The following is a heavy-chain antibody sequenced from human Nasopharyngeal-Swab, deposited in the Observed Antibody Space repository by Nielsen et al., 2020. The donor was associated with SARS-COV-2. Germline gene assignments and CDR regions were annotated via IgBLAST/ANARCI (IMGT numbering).Heavy chain of an antibody. V-gene: IGHV4-59*01. D-gene: IGHD5-24*01. J-gene: IGHJ4*02. Sequence: SETLSLTCAVYGGSFSGYYWNWIRQPPGKGLEWIGYIYYSGSTNYNPSLKSRVTISVDTSRNQFSLKLTSVTAADTAVYYCAREMASFDTWGQGTLVTVSS. CDR1: GGSFSGYY. CDR2: IYYSGST. CDR3: AREMASFDT.